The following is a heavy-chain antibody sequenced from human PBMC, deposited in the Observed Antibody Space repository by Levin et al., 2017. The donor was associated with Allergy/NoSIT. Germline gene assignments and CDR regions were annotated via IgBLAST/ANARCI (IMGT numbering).Heavy chain of an antibody. CDR2: IKPDGSAK. CDR3: ARDASYYGSGTNGDYFDY. D-gene: IGHD3-10*01. Sequence: HPGGSLRLSCAAPGFTFSIYWMSWVRQAPGKGLEWVANIKPDGSAKYYMDSVKGRFTISRDNAKNSLYLQMNSLRAEDTAVYYCARDASYYGSGTNGDYFDYWGQGTLVTVSS. V-gene: IGHV3-7*04. CDR1: GFTFSIYW. J-gene: IGHJ4*02.